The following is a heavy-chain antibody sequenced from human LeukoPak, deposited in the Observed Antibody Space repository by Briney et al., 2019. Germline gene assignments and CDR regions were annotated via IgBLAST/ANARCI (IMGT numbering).Heavy chain of an antibody. CDR2: IIPIFGTA. Sequence: SSXKVSCKASGGTFSSYAISWVRQAPGQGLEWMGGIIPIFGTANYAQKFQGRVTITADESTSTAYMELSSLRSEDTAVYYCVREAVTIFGVVIEGWGPWFDPWGQGTLVTVSS. CDR1: GGTFSSYA. V-gene: IGHV1-69*01. D-gene: IGHD3-3*01. CDR3: VREAVTIFGVVIEGWGPWFDP. J-gene: IGHJ5*02.